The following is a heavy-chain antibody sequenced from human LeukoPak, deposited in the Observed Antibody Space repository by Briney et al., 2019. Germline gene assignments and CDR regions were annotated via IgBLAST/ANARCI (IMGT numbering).Heavy chain of an antibody. CDR2: ISSNGGST. D-gene: IGHD1-26*01. CDR1: GFTFSSYA. Sequence: GGSLRLSCAASGFTFSSYAMHWVRQAPGKGLEYVSAISSNGGSTYYANPVKGRFTISRDNSKNTLYLQMGSLRAEDMAVYYCARSVGVLAKLDYWGQGTLVTVSS. V-gene: IGHV3-64*01. J-gene: IGHJ4*02. CDR3: ARSVGVLAKLDY.